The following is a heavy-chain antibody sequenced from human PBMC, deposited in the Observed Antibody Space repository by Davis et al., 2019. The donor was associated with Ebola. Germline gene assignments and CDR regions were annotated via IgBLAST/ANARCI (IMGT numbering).Heavy chain of an antibody. CDR2: IVPIFGTA. CDR1: GGTFSSYA. CDR3: AIPSGYSHAFDI. J-gene: IGHJ3*02. Sequence: SVKVSCKASGGTFSSYAISWVRQAPGQGLEWMGGIVPIFGTANYAQKFQGRVTITADESTSTAYMELSSLRSEDTAVYYCAIPSGYSHAFDIWGQGTMVTVSS. D-gene: IGHD3-22*01. V-gene: IGHV1-69*13.